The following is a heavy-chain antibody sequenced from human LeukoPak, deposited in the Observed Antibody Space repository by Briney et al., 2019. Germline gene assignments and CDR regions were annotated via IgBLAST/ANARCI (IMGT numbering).Heavy chain of an antibody. V-gene: IGHV4-59*01. Sequence: SETLSLTCTVSGGSISSYYWSWIRQPPGEGLEWIGYIYYSGSTNYNPSLKSRVTISVDTSKNQFSLKLSSVTAADTAVYYCAALFGGMDVWGQGTTVTVSS. J-gene: IGHJ6*02. CDR2: IYYSGST. CDR3: AALFGGMDV. D-gene: IGHD2-21*01. CDR1: GGSISSYY.